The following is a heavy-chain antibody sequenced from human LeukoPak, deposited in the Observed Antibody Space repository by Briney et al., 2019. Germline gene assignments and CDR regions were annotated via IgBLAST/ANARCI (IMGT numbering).Heavy chain of an antibody. V-gene: IGHV1-8*01. Sequence: GASVTVSCKASGYTFTSYDINWVRQAAGQGREWMGWMNPNSGNTGYAQKFQGRGTMTRDTATSTVYMELSSLRSEDTAVYYCARITNDAFDIWGQGTMVTVSS. D-gene: IGHD3-3*01. CDR1: GYTFTSYD. J-gene: IGHJ3*02. CDR3: ARITNDAFDI. CDR2: MNPNSGNT.